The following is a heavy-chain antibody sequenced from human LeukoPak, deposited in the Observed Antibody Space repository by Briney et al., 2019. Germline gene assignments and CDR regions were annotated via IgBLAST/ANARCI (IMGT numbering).Heavy chain of an antibody. CDR1: GFTFSSYS. V-gene: IGHV3-48*01. J-gene: IGHJ4*02. CDR2: ITPSSSSI. D-gene: IGHD3-22*01. CDR3: AGGHSSGYYPIDY. Sequence: PGGSLRLSCAASGFTFSSYSMNWVRQAPGKGLEWISYITPSSSSIYYADSVRGRFTTSRDNAKNSMYLQMNSLRTEDTAVYYCAGGHSSGYYPIDYWGQGTLVTVSS.